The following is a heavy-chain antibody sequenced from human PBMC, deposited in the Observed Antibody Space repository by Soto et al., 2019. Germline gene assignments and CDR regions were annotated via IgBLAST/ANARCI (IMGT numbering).Heavy chain of an antibody. V-gene: IGHV3-30-3*01. CDR1: GFTFSSYA. D-gene: IGHD2-2*01. CDR2: ISYAGSNK. Sequence: QVQLVESGGGVVQPGRSLRLSCAASGFTFSSYAMHWVRQAPGKGLEWVAVISYAGSNKYYADSVKGRFTISRDNSKNTLYLQMNSLRAEDTAVYYCASDRAVPWAIVVVPAAIPYGMDVWGQGTTVTVSS. CDR3: ASDRAVPWAIVVVPAAIPYGMDV. J-gene: IGHJ6*02.